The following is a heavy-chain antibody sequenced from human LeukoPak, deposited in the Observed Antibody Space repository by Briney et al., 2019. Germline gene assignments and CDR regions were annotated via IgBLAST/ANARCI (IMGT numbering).Heavy chain of an antibody. Sequence: ASVKVSCKASGYTFTNYHMNWVRQAPGQGLEWMGIINPSGGSTTNAQKFQGRVTMTRNTSISTAYMELSSLRSMDTAVYYCARGTMYSSSYYYYYYSYMDVWGKGTTVTISS. V-gene: IGHV1-46*01. CDR2: INPSGGST. CDR1: GYTFTNYH. D-gene: IGHD6-13*01. J-gene: IGHJ6*03. CDR3: ARGTMYSSSYYYYYYSYMDV.